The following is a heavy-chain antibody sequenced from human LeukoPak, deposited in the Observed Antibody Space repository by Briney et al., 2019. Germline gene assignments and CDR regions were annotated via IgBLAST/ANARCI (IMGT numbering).Heavy chain of an antibody. J-gene: IGHJ5*02. CDR3: AGLYYYDSSGFDP. CDR1: GGSFSGYY. Sequence: SETLSLTCVVYGGSFSGYYWSWIRQSPGKGLEWIGEINHRGSTNYNPSLKRRVTISLDTSKNQFSLKLSSVTAADTAFYYCAGLYYYDSSGFDPWGQGTLVTVSS. D-gene: IGHD3-22*01. CDR2: INHRGST. V-gene: IGHV4-34*01.